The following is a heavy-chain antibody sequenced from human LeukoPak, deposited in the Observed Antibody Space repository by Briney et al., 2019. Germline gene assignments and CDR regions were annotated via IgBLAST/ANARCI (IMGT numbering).Heavy chain of an antibody. CDR3: ASGYSGYEYYFDY. V-gene: IGHV3-7*03. CDR2: INHNGNVN. D-gene: IGHD5-12*01. Sequence: PGGSLRLSCAASGFTFSSYWMNWARQAPGKGLEWVASINHNGNVNYYVDSVKGRFTISRDNAKNSLYLQMSNLRAEDTAVYYCASGYSGYEYYFDYWGQGTLVTVSS. J-gene: IGHJ4*02. CDR1: GFTFSSYW.